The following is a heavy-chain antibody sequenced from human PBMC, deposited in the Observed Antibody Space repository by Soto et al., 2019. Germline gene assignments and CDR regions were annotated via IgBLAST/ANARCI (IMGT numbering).Heavy chain of an antibody. D-gene: IGHD3-22*01. J-gene: IGHJ4*02. CDR2: IYYSGST. CDR1: GGSISSYY. CDR3: ARGVTYYYDSSGLHFDY. Sequence: SETLSLTCTVSGGSISSYYWSWIRQPPGKGLEWIGYIYYSGSTNYNPSLKSRVTISVDTSKNQFSLKLSSVTAADTAVYYCARGVTYYYDSSGLHFDYWGQGTLVTVSS. V-gene: IGHV4-59*01.